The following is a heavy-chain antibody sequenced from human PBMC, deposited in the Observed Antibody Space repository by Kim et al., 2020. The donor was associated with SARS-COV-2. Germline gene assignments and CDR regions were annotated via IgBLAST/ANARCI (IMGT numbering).Heavy chain of an antibody. J-gene: IGHJ4*02. CDR3: AALGYCTNGVCYPHDH. Sequence: GGSLRLSCAASGFTFSDHYMDWVRQAPGKGLEWVGRTRNKANSYTTEYAASVKGRFTISRDDSKNSLYLQMNSLKTEDTAVYYCAALGYCTNGVCYPHDHWGQGTLVTVSS. V-gene: IGHV3-72*01. D-gene: IGHD2-8*01. CDR2: TRNKANSYTT. CDR1: GFTFSDHY.